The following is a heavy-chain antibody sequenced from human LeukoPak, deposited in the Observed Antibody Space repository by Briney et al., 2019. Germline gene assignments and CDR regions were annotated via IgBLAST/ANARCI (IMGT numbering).Heavy chain of an antibody. CDR1: GGSITSSSYY. V-gene: IGHV4-39*07. Sequence: SETLSLTCTVSGGSITSSSYYWGWIRQPPGKGLEWNVSILYSGSTYYNPSLKSRVTITVDTSKNQYSLKLSSVTAADTAVYYCARESEWELGGGDYWGQGTLVTVSS. CDR3: ARESEWELGGGDY. J-gene: IGHJ4*02. D-gene: IGHD1-26*01. CDR2: ILYSGST.